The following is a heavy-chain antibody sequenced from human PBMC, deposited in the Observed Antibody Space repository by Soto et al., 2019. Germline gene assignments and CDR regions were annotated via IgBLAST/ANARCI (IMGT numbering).Heavy chain of an antibody. CDR2: ISGSGGST. CDR1: GFTFSRYP. Sequence: GASLRPSCASSGFTFSRYPMSWVRQAPGTGLEWVSAISGSGGSTYYADSVKGRFTISRDNSKNTLYLQMNSLRAEDRGVYYCAIPLAYQAAARIYGYWGQGAPVTV. D-gene: IGHD2-21*01. J-gene: IGHJ4*02. CDR3: AIPLAYQAAARIYGY. V-gene: IGHV3-23*01.